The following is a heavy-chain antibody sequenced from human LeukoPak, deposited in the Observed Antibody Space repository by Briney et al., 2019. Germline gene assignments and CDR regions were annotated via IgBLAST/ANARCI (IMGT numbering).Heavy chain of an antibody. D-gene: IGHD3-22*01. V-gene: IGHV3-23*01. Sequence: PGGSLRLSCAASGFTFSSYAMSWVRQAPGKGLEWVSAISGSGGSTYYADSAKGRFTISRDNSKNTLYLQMNSLRAEDTAVYYCAKDPNYYDSSGYYHGGDYFDYWGQGTLVTVSS. CDR1: GFTFSSYA. CDR3: AKDPNYYDSSGYYHGGDYFDY. J-gene: IGHJ4*02. CDR2: ISGSGGST.